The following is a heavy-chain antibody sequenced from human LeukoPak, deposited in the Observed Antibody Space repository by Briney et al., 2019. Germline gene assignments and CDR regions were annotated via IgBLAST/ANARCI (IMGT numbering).Heavy chain of an antibody. J-gene: IGHJ1*01. CDR3: ARASVLWFGEFQL. D-gene: IGHD3-10*01. CDR1: GFTFTTYW. CDR2: IKQDGSEE. Sequence: PGGSLRLSCAASGFTFTTYWMSWVRQAPGKGLEWVANIKQDGSEEYYVDSVKGRFAISRDNAENSLYLQMNSLRAEDTAVYYCARASVLWFGEFQLWGQGTLVTVSS. V-gene: IGHV3-7*03.